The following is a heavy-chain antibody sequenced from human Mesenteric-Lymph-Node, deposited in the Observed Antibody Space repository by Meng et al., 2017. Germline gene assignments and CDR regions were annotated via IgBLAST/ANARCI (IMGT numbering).Heavy chain of an antibody. Sequence: GESLKISCAASGFTFSSYAMSWVRQAPGKGLEWVGRIKSKTDGGTTDYAAPVKGRFTISRDDSKNTLYLQMSSLKTEDTAVYYCTTGYVVVAATPDYFDYWGQGTLVTVSS. V-gene: IGHV3-15*01. CDR3: TTGYVVVAATPDYFDY. CDR2: IKSKTDGGTT. CDR1: GFTFSSYA. J-gene: IGHJ4*02. D-gene: IGHD2-15*01.